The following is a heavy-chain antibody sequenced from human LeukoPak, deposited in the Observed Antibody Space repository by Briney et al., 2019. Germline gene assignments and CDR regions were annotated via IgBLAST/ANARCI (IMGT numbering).Heavy chain of an antibody. CDR2: IYHSGST. J-gene: IGHJ6*02. D-gene: IGHD4-11*01. CDR3: AREWDYTDQPSYRMDV. Sequence: SETLSLTCTVSGDSIGSYFWSWIRQSPGKGLEWIGHIYHSGSTNYNPSLKSRVTILVDTSENQFSLRLSSVTAADTAVYYCAREWDYTDQPSYRMDVWGQGTTVTVSS. CDR1: GDSIGSYF. V-gene: IGHV4-59*01.